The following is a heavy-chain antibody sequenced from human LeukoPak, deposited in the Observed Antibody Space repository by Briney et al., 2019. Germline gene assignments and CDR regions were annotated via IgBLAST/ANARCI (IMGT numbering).Heavy chain of an antibody. CDR3: ATERVYCSGGSCYPLFGY. CDR1: GCTLTELS. J-gene: IGHJ4*02. D-gene: IGHD2-15*01. Sequence: ASVKVCCKVSGCTLTELSMHWVRQAPGKGLEWMVGLDPEDRETHYAQKFPGGVTMTEHTYTDTAYMERSRLRSEDRAVHYCATERVYCSGGSCYPLFGYWGQGTLVTVSS. CDR2: LDPEDRET. V-gene: IGHV1-24*01.